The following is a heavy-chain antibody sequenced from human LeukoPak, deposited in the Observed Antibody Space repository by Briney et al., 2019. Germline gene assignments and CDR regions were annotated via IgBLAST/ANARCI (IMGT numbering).Heavy chain of an antibody. CDR1: GGSITSYY. V-gene: IGHV4-59*01. D-gene: IGHD3-10*01. CDR2: IYYTGST. Sequence: SETLSLTCTVSGGSITSYYWSWIRQPPGKGLEWIGYIYYTGSTNYNPSLKSRVTISVDTSKNQFSLKLSSVTAADTAVYYCARWAIRFDYWGQGTLVTVSS. CDR3: ARWAIRFDY. J-gene: IGHJ4*02.